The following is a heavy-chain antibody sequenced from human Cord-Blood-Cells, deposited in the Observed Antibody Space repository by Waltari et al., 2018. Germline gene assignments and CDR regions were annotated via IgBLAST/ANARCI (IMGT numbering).Heavy chain of an antibody. CDR1: GYTFTGYY. D-gene: IGHD6-13*01. Sequence: QVQLVQSGAEVKKPGASVKVSCKASGYTFTGYYMHWVRQAPGQGLEWMGWINPNSGGTNYAQKLQGRVTMTRDTSISTAYMELSRLRSDDTAVYYCARAWYSSSWYDYWGQGTLVTVSS. V-gene: IGHV1-2*02. CDR2: INPNSGGT. J-gene: IGHJ4*02. CDR3: ARAWYSSSWYDY.